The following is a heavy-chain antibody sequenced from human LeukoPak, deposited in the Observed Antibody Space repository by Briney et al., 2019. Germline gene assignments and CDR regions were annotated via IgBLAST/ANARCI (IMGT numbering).Heavy chain of an antibody. CDR1: GGSLSSGDYY. D-gene: IGHD6-19*01. V-gene: IGHV4-30-4*08. Sequence: PSQTLSLTCTVSGGSLSSGDYYCSWIRQPPGKGLECMGYIYYSGSTYYNPSLKSRVTISVDTSKNQFSLKLISVTTADTAVYYCTRDLSAVAGPRSAFDIWGQGTVVTVSS. CDR2: IYYSGST. J-gene: IGHJ3*02. CDR3: TRDLSAVAGPRSAFDI.